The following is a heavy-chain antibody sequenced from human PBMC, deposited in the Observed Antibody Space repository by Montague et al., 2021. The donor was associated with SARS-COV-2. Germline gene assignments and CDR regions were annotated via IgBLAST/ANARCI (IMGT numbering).Heavy chain of an antibody. D-gene: IGHD5/OR15-5a*01. CDR2: IDWDDDK. V-gene: IGHV2-70*11. Sequence: LRLSCAASGFTFSTYGLSWVRQAPGKALEWLARIDWDDDKYYSTSLKTRLTISKDTSKNQVVLTMTNMDPVDTATYYCARMTMSTAMDVWGQGTTVTVSS. CDR3: ARMTMSTAMDV. J-gene: IGHJ6*02. CDR1: GFTFSTYGL.